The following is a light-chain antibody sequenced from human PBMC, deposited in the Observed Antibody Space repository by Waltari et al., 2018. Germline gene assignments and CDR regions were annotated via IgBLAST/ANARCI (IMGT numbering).Light chain of an antibody. CDR1: QSVGRS. CDR2: DAS. Sequence: EIVLTQSPGTLSLSPGERAPLACRARQSVGRSLAWYQQKPGQAPRLLIYDASRRATGIPDRFSGSGSGTDFSLTISRLEPEDFAVYYCQHYVRLPATFGQGTKVEI. J-gene: IGKJ1*01. CDR3: QHYVRLPAT. V-gene: IGKV3-20*01.